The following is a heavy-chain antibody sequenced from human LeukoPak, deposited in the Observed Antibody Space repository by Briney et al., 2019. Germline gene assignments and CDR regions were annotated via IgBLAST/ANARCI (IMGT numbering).Heavy chain of an antibody. Sequence: PSETLSLTCSVSGGYMSTYYWSWIRQPPGKGLEWIGYIYYTVSTNYNPSLKSRVTMSVDTSKNQLSMTLSSVTAADTALYYCARGNYYDTSGHSQAIAAFDIWGQGTMVTVSS. CDR3: ARGNYYDTSGHSQAIAAFDI. J-gene: IGHJ3*02. V-gene: IGHV4-59*01. CDR1: GGYMSTYY. CDR2: IYYTVST. D-gene: IGHD3-22*01.